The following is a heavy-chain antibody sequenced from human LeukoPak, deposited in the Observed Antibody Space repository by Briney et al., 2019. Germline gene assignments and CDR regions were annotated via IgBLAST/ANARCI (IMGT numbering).Heavy chain of an antibody. D-gene: IGHD3-16*01. J-gene: IGHJ4*02. Sequence: GGSLRLSCAAAGFTFSDYGMNWVRQAPGKGLEWVSSINDNGVGTYYADSVKGRFTISRDNSKNTLSLLMNSLRAEDTAVYYCTDPRGGFWGQGTLVTVSS. CDR3: TDPRGGF. CDR2: INDNGVGT. CDR1: GFTFSDYG. V-gene: IGHV3-23*01.